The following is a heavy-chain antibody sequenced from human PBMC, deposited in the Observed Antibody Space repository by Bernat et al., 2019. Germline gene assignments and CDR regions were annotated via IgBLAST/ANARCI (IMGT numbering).Heavy chain of an antibody. Sequence: QVQLVESGGGVVQPGRSLRLSCAASGFTFSSYGMHWVRQAPGKGLEWVAVIWYDGSNKYYADSVKGRFTISRDNSKITLYLQMNSLRAEDTAVYYCARDRTAGAPRRNWFDPWGQGTLVTVSS. CDR1: GFTFSSYG. CDR3: ARDRTAGAPRRNWFDP. D-gene: IGHD1-26*01. J-gene: IGHJ5*02. V-gene: IGHV3-33*01. CDR2: IWYDGSNK.